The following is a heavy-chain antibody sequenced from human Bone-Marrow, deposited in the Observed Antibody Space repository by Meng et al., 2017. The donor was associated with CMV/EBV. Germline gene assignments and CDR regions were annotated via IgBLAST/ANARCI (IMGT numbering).Heavy chain of an antibody. V-gene: IGHV1-18*04. Sequence: ASVKVSCKASGYTFTSYYMHWVRQAPGQGLEWMGWISAYNGNTNYAQKLQGRVTMTADTSTSTAYMEFRSLRSDDTAVYYCARDPLTGTGPRGWGMDVWGQGTTVTVSS. J-gene: IGHJ6*02. CDR1: GYTFTSYY. CDR3: ARDPLTGTGPRGWGMDV. D-gene: IGHD3/OR15-3a*01. CDR2: ISAYNGNT.